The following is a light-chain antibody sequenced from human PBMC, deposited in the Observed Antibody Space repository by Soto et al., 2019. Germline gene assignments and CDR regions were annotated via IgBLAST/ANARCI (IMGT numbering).Light chain of an antibody. V-gene: IGKV1-9*01. CDR3: QQVKTYPLT. CDR2: AAS. Sequence: DIQLTQSPSFLSASVGDRVTITCRASQGISSHLAWYQQTPGKAPKLLIYAASTLQSGVPSGFGGSGSGTEFTITITSLQPEDFANCYCQQVKTYPLTFGGGTKVEIK. CDR1: QGISSH. J-gene: IGKJ4*01.